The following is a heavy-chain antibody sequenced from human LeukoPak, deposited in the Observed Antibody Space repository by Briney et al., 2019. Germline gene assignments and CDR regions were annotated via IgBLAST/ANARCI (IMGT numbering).Heavy chain of an antibody. V-gene: IGHV4-31*02. Sequence: LRLSCAVSGFTFSSYAMNWIRQHPGKGLEWIGYIYYSGSTYYNPSLKSRVTISVDTSKNQFSLKLSSVTAADTAVYYCATVRGVTLGAFDIWGQGTMVTVSS. CDR1: GFTFSSYA. CDR2: IYYSGST. CDR3: ATVRGVTLGAFDI. J-gene: IGHJ3*02. D-gene: IGHD3-10*01.